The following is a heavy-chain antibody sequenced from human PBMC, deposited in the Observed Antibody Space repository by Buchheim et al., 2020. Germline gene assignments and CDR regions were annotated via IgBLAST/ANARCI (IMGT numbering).Heavy chain of an antibody. D-gene: IGHD6-13*01. CDR1: GYTFTSYY. V-gene: IGHV1-46*01. J-gene: IGHJ6*02. CDR2: INPSGGST. Sequence: QVQLVQSGAEVKKPGASVKVSCKASGYTFTSYYMHWVRQAPGQGLEWMGIINPSGGSTSYAQKFQGRVTMTRDTATGTAYMELSSLRSEDTAVYYCASSIAAAPSEGMDVWGQGTT. CDR3: ASSIAAAPSEGMDV.